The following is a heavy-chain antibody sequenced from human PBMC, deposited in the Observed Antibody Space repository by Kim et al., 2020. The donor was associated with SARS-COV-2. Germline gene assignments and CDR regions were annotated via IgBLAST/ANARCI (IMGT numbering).Heavy chain of an antibody. D-gene: IGHD6-19*01. V-gene: IGHV4-4*02. Sequence: SETLSLTCAVSGVSISSNNWWSWVRQPPGRGLEWIGDIYHSGTTNYNPSLNSRVTISVDKSKNQFSLILTSVTAADTAIFYCARPVAGSVWDVWGQGTAVTVSS. J-gene: IGHJ6*02. CDR1: GVSISSNNW. CDR3: ARPVAGSVWDV. CDR2: IYHSGTT.